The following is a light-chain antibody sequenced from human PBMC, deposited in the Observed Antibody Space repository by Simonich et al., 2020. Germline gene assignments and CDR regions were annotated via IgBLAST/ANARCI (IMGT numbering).Light chain of an antibody. CDR3: SSYTSSSTWV. CDR2: DVS. J-gene: IGLJ3*02. CDR1: ISDVGGYNY. Sequence: QSALTQPPSASGSPGQSVTISCTGTISDVGGYNYVSWYQQHPGKAPKLMNYDVSNRPAGVSNRFSGSKSGNTASLTSSGLQAEDEADYYCSSYTSSSTWVFGGGTKLTVL. V-gene: IGLV2-14*03.